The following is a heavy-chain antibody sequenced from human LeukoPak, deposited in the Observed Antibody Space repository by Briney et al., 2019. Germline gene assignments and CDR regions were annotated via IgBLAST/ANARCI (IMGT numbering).Heavy chain of an antibody. V-gene: IGHV3-30*04. CDR2: ISYDGSNK. J-gene: IGHJ6*02. CDR1: GFTFSSYA. D-gene: IGHD5-12*01. Sequence: PGRSLRLPCAASGFTFSSYAMHWVRQAPGKGLEWVAVISYDGSNKYYADSVKGRFTISRDNSKNTLYLQMNSLRAEDTAVYYCARGSGIVARTYYYYGMDVWGQGTTVTVSS. CDR3: ARGSGIVARTYYYYGMDV.